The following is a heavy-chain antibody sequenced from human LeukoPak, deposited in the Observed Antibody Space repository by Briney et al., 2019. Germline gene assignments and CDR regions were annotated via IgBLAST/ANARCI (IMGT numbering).Heavy chain of an antibody. CDR2: IYYSGST. Sequence: SETLSLTCTVSGRSISSYYWSWIRQPPRKGLEWIGYIYYSGSTNYNPSLKSRVTISVDTSENQFSLKLSSVTAADTAVYYCARVESAGYDILTGYYPGHFDYWGQGTLVTVFS. D-gene: IGHD3-9*01. CDR3: ARVESAGYDILTGYYPGHFDY. V-gene: IGHV4-59*01. CDR1: GRSISSYY. J-gene: IGHJ4*02.